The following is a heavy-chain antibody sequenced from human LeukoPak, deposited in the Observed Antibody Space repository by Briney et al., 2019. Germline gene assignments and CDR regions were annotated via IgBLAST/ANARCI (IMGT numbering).Heavy chain of an antibody. Sequence: YPSETLSLTCSVSGVSISSYSWSWLRQAPGKGLEWIASVQYTGSTTYNPSLRSRLTISADTSKSQFSLQLSSVTTADTAVYYCARVERNWSGYYAKVYYFDYWGQGTLVTVSS. CDR1: GVSISSYS. CDR2: VQYTGST. CDR3: ARVERNWSGYYAKVYYFDY. D-gene: IGHD3-3*01. J-gene: IGHJ4*02. V-gene: IGHV4-59*01.